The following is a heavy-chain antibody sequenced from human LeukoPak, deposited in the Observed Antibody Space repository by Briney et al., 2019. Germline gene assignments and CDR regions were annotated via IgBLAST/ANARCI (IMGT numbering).Heavy chain of an antibody. CDR2: ISGSCGST. D-gene: IGHD3-10*01. Sequence: GGSLRLSCAASGFTFSSYAMSWVRQAPGKGLEWVSAISGSCGSTYYADSVKGRLTISRDNSKNTLYLQMNSPRAEDTAVYYCAKLWAPVDYWGQGTLVTVSS. CDR1: GFTFSSYA. J-gene: IGHJ4*02. CDR3: AKLWAPVDY. V-gene: IGHV3-23*01.